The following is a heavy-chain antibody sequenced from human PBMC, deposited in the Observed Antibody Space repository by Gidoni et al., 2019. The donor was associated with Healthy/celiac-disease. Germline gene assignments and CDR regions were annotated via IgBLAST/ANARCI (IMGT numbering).Heavy chain of an antibody. CDR3: ARGQWELLNHRDAFDI. V-gene: IGHV4-59*01. D-gene: IGHD1-26*01. CDR1: GGSISSYY. CDR2: IYYSGST. Sequence: QVQLQESGPGLVKPSETLSLTCTVSGGSISSYYWSWIRQPPGKGLEWIGYIYYSGSTNYNPSLKSRVTISVDTSKNQFSLKLSSVTAADTAVYYCARGQWELLNHRDAFDIWGQGTMVTVSS. J-gene: IGHJ3*02.